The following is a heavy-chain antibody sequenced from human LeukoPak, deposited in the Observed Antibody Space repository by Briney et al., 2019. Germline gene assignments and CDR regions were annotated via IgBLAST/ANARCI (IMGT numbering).Heavy chain of an antibody. J-gene: IGHJ4*02. CDR2: ISGSGGST. D-gene: IGHD3-10*01. CDR1: GFTFSTYA. CDR3: AKDRGFGEYFPFFY. V-gene: IGHV3-23*01. Sequence: PGGSLRLSCAASGFTFSTYAMSWARHTPEKGLEWVSAISGSGGSTYYADSVKGRFTISRDNSKNTLYLQMNSLRAEDTAVYYCAKDRGFGEYFPFFYWGQGTLVTVSS.